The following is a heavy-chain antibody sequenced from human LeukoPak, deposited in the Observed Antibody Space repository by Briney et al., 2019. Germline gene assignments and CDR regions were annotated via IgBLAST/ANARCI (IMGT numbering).Heavy chain of an antibody. CDR3: ARNKDIVVVPAAIWWWFDP. V-gene: IGHV1-18*01. CDR2: ISAYNGNT. D-gene: IGHD2-2*02. CDR1: GYTFTSYG. Sequence: ASVKVSCKASGYTFTSYGISWVRQAPGQGLEWMGWISAYNGNTNYAQKLQGRVTMTTDTSTSTAYMELRSLRSDDTAVYYCARNKDIVVVPAAIWWWFDPWGQGTLVTVSS. J-gene: IGHJ5*02.